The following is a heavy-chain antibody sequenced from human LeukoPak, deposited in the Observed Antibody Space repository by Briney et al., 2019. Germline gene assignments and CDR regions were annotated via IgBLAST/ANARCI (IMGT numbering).Heavy chain of an antibody. CDR3: VKDSSSGSYFDY. Sequence: GGSLRLSCSTSGFTFSRYAMHWVRQAPGKGLEYVSAISSNGGSTYYADSVKGRFTISRDNSRNTLHLQMSSLRVEDTAVYYCVKDSSSGSYFDYWGQGTLVTVSS. J-gene: IGHJ4*02. D-gene: IGHD3-10*01. CDR2: ISSNGGST. V-gene: IGHV3-64D*06. CDR1: GFTFSRYA.